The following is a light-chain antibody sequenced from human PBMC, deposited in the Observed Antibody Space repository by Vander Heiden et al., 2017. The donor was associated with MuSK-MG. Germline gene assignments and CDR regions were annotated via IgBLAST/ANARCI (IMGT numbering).Light chain of an antibody. CDR2: EAS. V-gene: IGKV1-33*01. Sequence: IQLTQSPSSLSASVGDRVTITCQASQGINIYLSWYQHKPGKAPKLLIYEASNLETGVPSRFSGSGSGTDFTFTSSSLQPEDIATYYCQQYDNLPITFGQGTRLE. J-gene: IGKJ5*01. CDR1: QGINIY. CDR3: QQYDNLPIT.